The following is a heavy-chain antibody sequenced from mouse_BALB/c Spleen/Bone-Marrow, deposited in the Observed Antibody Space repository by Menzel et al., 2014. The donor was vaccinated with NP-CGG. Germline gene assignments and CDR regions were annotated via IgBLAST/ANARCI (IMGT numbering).Heavy chain of an antibody. CDR2: IWSGGST. D-gene: IGHD1-2*01. CDR1: GFSLTSYG. J-gene: IGHJ3*01. V-gene: IGHV2-2*02. CDR3: AGITTALAY. Sequence: VQLVESGPGLVQPSQSLSIPCTVSGFSLTSYGVHWVRQSPGKGLEWLGVIWSGGSTDYNAAFISRLSISKDNSKSQVFFKMNSLQANDTAIYYCAGITTALAYWGQGTLVTVSA.